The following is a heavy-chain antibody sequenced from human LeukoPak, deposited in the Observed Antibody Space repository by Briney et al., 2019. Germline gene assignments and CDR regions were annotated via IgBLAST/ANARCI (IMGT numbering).Heavy chain of an antibody. CDR2: INPSGSST. CDR3: ARHDLGGSSPFDY. J-gene: IGHJ4*02. CDR1: GYTFTNYY. D-gene: IGHD2-15*01. V-gene: IGHV1-46*01. Sequence: GASVKVSCKTFGYTFTNYYMHWVRQAPGQGLEWMGIINPSGSSTTYAQKLQGRVTMTRDTSTSTDFMELSSLRSEDTAVYYCARHDLGGSSPFDYWGQGTLITVSS.